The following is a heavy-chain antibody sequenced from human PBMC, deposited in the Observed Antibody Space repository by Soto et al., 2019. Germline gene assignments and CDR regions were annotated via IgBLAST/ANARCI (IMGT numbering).Heavy chain of an antibody. CDR1: GGSISSSSYY. D-gene: IGHD4-4*01. CDR2: IYYSGST. V-gene: IGHV4-39*01. J-gene: IGHJ6*02. CDR3: ARLFINDYSNYYGMDV. Sequence: NPSETLSLTCTVSGGSISSSSYYWGWIRQPPGKGLEWIGSIYYSGSTYYNPSLKSRVTISVDTSKNQFSLKLSSVTAADTAVYYCARLFINDYSNYYGMDVWGQGTTVTVSS.